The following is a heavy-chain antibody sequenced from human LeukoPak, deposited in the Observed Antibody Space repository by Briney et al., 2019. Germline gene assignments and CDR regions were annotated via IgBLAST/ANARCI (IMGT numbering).Heavy chain of an antibody. Sequence: SETLSLTCTVSGGPISSYYWSWIRQPPGEGLEWIGYIYYSGSTNYNPSLKSRVTISVDTSKNQFSLKLSSVTAADTAVYYCARDLTGDRWGQGTLVTVSS. V-gene: IGHV4-59*01. CDR1: GGPISSYY. J-gene: IGHJ4*02. CDR2: IYYSGST. CDR3: ARDLTGDR. D-gene: IGHD7-27*01.